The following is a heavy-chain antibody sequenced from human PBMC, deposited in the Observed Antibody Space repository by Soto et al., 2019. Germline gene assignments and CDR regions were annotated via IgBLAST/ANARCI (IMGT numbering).Heavy chain of an antibody. Sequence: PSETLSLTCTVSGGSISSYYWSWIRQPPGKGLEWIGYIYYSGSTNYNPSLKSRVTISVDTSKHQFSLKLSSVTAADTAVYYCATHRYSSGWYYFDYWGQGTLVTVSS. CDR1: GGSISSYY. V-gene: IGHV4-59*01. J-gene: IGHJ4*02. D-gene: IGHD6-19*01. CDR3: ATHRYSSGWYYFDY. CDR2: IYYSGST.